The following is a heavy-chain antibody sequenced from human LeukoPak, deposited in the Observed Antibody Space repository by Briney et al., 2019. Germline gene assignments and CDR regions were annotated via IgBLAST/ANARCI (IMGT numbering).Heavy chain of an antibody. D-gene: IGHD3-10*01. CDR2: ISSDGSST. CDR1: GFIVSSNY. CDR3: ATLGSYFDY. Sequence: GGALRLSCAASGFIVSSNYMSWVRQAPGKELVWVSRISSDGSSTNYADSVKGRFAVSRDNAENTLYLRMNSLRAEDTAVYYCATLGSYFDYWGQGTLVTVSP. J-gene: IGHJ4*02. V-gene: IGHV3-74*01.